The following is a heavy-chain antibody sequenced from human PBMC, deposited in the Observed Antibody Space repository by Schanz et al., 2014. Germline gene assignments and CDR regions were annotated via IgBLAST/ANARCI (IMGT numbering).Heavy chain of an antibody. Sequence: EVQVVESGGGLVQPGGSLRLSCAASGFTFTNYAMSWVRQAPGKGLEWVSLISDSGDTAYYADSVKGRFTISRDNFKGALYLQMSSLRAEDTGLYFCARGGSGSHYRLDYWGQGTLVTVSS. J-gene: IGHJ4*02. CDR1: GFTFTNYA. V-gene: IGHV3-23*04. D-gene: IGHD1-26*01. CDR3: ARGGSGSHYRLDY. CDR2: ISDSGDTA.